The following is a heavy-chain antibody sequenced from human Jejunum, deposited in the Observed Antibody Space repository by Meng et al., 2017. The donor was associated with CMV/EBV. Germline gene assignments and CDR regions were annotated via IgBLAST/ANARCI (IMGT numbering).Heavy chain of an antibody. V-gene: IGHV1-2*02. CDR3: ARAGRDTAYREFDF. J-gene: IGHJ5*01. CDR1: GFTFSVYY. CDR2: VNANSGAT. D-gene: IGHD5-18*01. Sequence: QWQLGQSGAEVKKPGASVTGSCKASGFTFSVYYMHWVRQVRGQGLEWMGWVNANSGATRYAQKFQGRVAMTRDTSTSTVYLDVSGLKSDDTATYYCARAGRDTAYREFDFWGQGTLVTVSS.